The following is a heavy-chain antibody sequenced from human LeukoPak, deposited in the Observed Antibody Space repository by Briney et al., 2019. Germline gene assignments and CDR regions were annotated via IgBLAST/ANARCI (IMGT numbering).Heavy chain of an antibody. CDR3: AKDESSGGTIDY. V-gene: IGHV3-23*01. CDR1: GFTFDDYA. Sequence: PGGSLRLSCAASGFTFDDYAMHWVRHAPGKGLEWVSAISGSGGSTYYADSVKGRFTISRDNSKNTLYLQMNSLRAEDTAVYYCAKDESSGGTIDYWGQGTLVTVSS. CDR2: ISGSGGST. J-gene: IGHJ4*02. D-gene: IGHD3-22*01.